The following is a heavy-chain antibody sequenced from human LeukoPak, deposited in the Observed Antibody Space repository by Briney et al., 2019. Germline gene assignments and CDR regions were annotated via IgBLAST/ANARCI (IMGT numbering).Heavy chain of an antibody. V-gene: IGHV4-39*07. CDR1: GGSISSSSYY. CDR3: ARVSTGRARLYFDY. D-gene: IGHD3-16*01. CDR2: IYYSGST. Sequence: PSETLSLTCTVSGGSISSSSYYWGWIRQPPGKGLEWIGSIYYSGSTYYNPSLKSRVTISVDTSKNQSSLKLSSVTAADTAVYYCARVSTGRARLYFDYWGQGTLVTVSS. J-gene: IGHJ4*02.